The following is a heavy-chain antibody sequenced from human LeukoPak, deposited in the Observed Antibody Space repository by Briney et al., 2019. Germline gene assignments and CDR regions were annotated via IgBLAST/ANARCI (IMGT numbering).Heavy chain of an antibody. CDR3: AKIAVAGQEDY. V-gene: IGHV4-34*01. D-gene: IGHD6-19*01. J-gene: IGHJ4*02. CDR1: GGSFSGYY. CDR2: INHSGST. Sequence: SETLSLTCAVYGGSFSGYYWSWIRQPPGKGLEWIGEINHSGSTNYNPSLKSRVTISVDTSKNQFSLKLSSVTAADTAVYYCAKIAVAGQEDYWGQGTLVTVSS.